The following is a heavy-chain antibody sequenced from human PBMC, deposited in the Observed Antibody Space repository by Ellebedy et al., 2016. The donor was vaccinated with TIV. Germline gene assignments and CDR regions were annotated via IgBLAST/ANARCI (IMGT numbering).Heavy chain of an antibody. J-gene: IGHJ5*02. CDR3: ARVYYDSSGNNWFDP. D-gene: IGHD3-22*01. CDR1: GCTFTGYY. Sequence: ASVKVSXXASGCTFTGYYMHWVRQAPGQGLEWMGWINPNSGGTNYAQKFQGRVTMTRDTSISTAYMELSRLRSDDTAVYYCARVYYDSSGNNWFDPWGQGTLVTVSS. V-gene: IGHV1-2*02. CDR2: INPNSGGT.